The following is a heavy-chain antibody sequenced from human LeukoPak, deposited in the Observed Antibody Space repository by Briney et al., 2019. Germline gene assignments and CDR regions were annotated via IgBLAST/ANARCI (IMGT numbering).Heavy chain of an antibody. D-gene: IGHD3-22*01. CDR3: ARALNYYDRRLDY. V-gene: IGHV1-46*01. CDR2: ISPSGGST. Sequence: ASVKVSCKAFGYTFTSNYMHWVRQAPGQGPEWMGVISPSGGSTTYAQKFQGRVTLTRDTSISTAYMELSRLRSDDTAVYYCARALNYYDRRLDYWGQGTLVTVSS. CDR1: GYTFTSNY. J-gene: IGHJ4*02.